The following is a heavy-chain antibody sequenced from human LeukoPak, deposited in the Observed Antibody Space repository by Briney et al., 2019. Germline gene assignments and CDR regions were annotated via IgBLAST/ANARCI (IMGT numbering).Heavy chain of an antibody. CDR1: GFTFSSYA. D-gene: IGHD6-19*01. V-gene: IGHV3-23*01. J-gene: IGHJ4*02. CDR3: AKPPGYSSGWYILDYFDY. Sequence: GGSLRLSCAASGFTFSSYAMSWVRQAPGKGLEWVSAISGSGGSTYYADSVKGRFTISRDNSKNTLYLQMNSLRAEDTAVYYCAKPPGYSSGWYILDYFDYWGQGTLVTVSS. CDR2: ISGSGGST.